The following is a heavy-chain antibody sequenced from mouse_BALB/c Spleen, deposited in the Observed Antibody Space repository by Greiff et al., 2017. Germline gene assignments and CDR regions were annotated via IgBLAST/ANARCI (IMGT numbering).Heavy chain of an antibody. Sequence: QVQLQQSGAELAKPGASVKMSCKASGYTFTSYWMHWVKQRPGQGLEWIGYINPSTGYTEYNQKFKDKATLTADKSSSTAYMQLSSLTSEDSAVYYCARAFTTATDWFAYWGQGTLVTVSA. J-gene: IGHJ3*01. CDR2: INPSTGYT. CDR3: ARAFTTATDWFAY. D-gene: IGHD1-2*01. CDR1: GYTFTSYW. V-gene: IGHV1-7*01.